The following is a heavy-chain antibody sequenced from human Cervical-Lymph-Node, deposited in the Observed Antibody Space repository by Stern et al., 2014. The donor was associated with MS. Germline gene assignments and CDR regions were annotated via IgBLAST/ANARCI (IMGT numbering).Heavy chain of an antibody. V-gene: IGHV1-69*01. Sequence: QVQLVQSGAEVKKPGSSVKVSCKASGGTFSSYAISWVRQAPGQGLEWMGGIIPIFGTANYAQKFQGRVTITADESTSTAYMELSSLRSEDTAVYYCARELHYYDSSGYSYYFDYWGQGTLVTVSS. CDR1: GGTFSSYA. J-gene: IGHJ4*02. CDR2: IIPIFGTA. D-gene: IGHD3-22*01. CDR3: ARELHYYDSSGYSYYFDY.